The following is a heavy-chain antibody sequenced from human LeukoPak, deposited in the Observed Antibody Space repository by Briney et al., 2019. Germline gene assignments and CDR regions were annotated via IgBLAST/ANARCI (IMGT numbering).Heavy chain of an antibody. D-gene: IGHD6-13*01. J-gene: IGHJ3*02. Sequence: SQTPTLTCNVSGGSISSGSYSRSWIRQPAGKGLEWLGRLYTRGSTNYNPSLNSRVTISVVTSKNQFSLKLSSVTAADTAVYYCARWAYSSSWGGPTNAFDIWGQGTMVTVSS. CDR2: LYTRGST. CDR1: GGSISSGSYS. V-gene: IGHV4-61*02. CDR3: ARWAYSSSWGGPTNAFDI.